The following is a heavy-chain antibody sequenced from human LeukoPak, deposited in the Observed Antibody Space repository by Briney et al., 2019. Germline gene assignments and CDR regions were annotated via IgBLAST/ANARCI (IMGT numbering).Heavy chain of an antibody. D-gene: IGHD2-21*01. J-gene: IGHJ6*03. CDR3: ARIGDEALVVGYYMDV. V-gene: IGHV1-2*02. CDR2: INPNSGGT. Sequence: ASVKVSCKASGYTFTGYYMHWVRQAPGQGLEWMGWINPNSGGTNYAQKFQGRVTMTRDTSISTAYMELSRLRSDDTAVYYCARIGDEALVVGYYMDVWGKGTTVTVSS. CDR1: GYTFTGYY.